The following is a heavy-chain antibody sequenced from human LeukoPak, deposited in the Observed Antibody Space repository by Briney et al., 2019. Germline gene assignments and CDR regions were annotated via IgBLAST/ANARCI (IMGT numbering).Heavy chain of an antibody. D-gene: IGHD2-15*01. CDR2: ISYDGSNK. CDR1: GFTFKNYG. Sequence: GGSLRLSCGVSGFTFKNYGMHWVRQAPGKGLEWVAIISYDGSNKYYADSVKGRFTISRDNSKNTLYLQMTSLRVEDTAFYYCASEGWGGGQCEYWGRGTLVTVSS. CDR3: ASEGWGGGQCEY. V-gene: IGHV3-30*03. J-gene: IGHJ4*02.